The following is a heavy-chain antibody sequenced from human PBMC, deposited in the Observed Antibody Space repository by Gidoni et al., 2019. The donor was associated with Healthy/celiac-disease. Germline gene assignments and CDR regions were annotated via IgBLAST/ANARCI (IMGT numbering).Heavy chain of an antibody. Sequence: QVQLVKSGAEVKNPGASVKVSCKAYEYTFTGSYIHWVRQAPGQGLEWMGRINTNSGGTNYAQKFQGRVTMTRETSISTAYMELSRLRSDDTAVYYCQSRGVVPAATRWGDDAFDIWGQGTMVTVSS. CDR1: EYTFTGSY. V-gene: IGHV1-2*06. CDR3: QSRGVVPAATRWGDDAFDI. CDR2: INTNSGGT. D-gene: IGHD2-2*01. J-gene: IGHJ3*02.